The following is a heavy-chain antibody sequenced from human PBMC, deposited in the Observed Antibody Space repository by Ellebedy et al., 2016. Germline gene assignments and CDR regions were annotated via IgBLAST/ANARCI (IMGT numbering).Heavy chain of an antibody. J-gene: IGHJ4*02. V-gene: IGHV1-2*02. Sequence: ASVKVSCKASAYTFTDYYIHWVRQAPGQGLEWMGWVVPNSGVTNYVQKFRGRVTLTRDTSISTAYMELSSLRSDDTAVYYCARAVVHIGYDYWGQGTLVTVSS. CDR3: ARAVVHIGYDY. CDR2: VVPNSGVT. CDR1: AYTFTDYY. D-gene: IGHD5-12*01.